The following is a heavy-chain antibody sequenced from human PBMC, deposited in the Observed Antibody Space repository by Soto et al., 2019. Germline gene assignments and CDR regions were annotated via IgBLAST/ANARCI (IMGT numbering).Heavy chain of an antibody. Sequence: ASVKVSCKVSGYTLTELSMHWVRQAPGKGLEWMGGFDPEDGETIYAQKFQGRVTMAEDTSTDTAYMELSSLRSEDTAVYYCATVPTPSLDFDYWGQGTLVTVSS. CDR3: ATVPTPSLDFDY. CDR1: GYTLTELS. D-gene: IGHD1-1*01. V-gene: IGHV1-24*01. CDR2: FDPEDGET. J-gene: IGHJ4*02.